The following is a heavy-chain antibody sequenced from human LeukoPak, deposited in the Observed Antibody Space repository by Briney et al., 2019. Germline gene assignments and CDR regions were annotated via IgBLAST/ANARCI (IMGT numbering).Heavy chain of an antibody. CDR2: IWYDGSNK. J-gene: IGHJ4*02. D-gene: IGHD3-3*01. CDR1: GFTFSSYG. CDR3: AREDTIFGVVPHFDY. V-gene: IGHV3-33*01. Sequence: SGGSLRLSCAASGFTFSSYGMHWVRQAPGKGLEWVAVIWYDGSNKYYADSVKGRFTISRDNPKDTLYLQMNSLRAEDTAVYYCAREDTIFGVVPHFDYWGQGTLVTVSS.